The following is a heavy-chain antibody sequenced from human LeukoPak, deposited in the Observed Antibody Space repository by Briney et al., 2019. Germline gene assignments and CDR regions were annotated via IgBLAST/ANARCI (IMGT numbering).Heavy chain of an antibody. CDR1: GGSFSGYY. D-gene: IGHD6-19*01. Sequence: SETLSLTCAVYGGSFSGYYWSWIRQPPGKGLEWIGEINHSGSTNYNPSLKSRVTISVDTSKNQFSLKLSSVTAADTAVYYCASASVAGTWGDDDWGHNWFDPWGQGTLVTVSS. CDR3: ASASVAGTWGDDDWGHNWFDP. J-gene: IGHJ5*02. V-gene: IGHV4-34*01. CDR2: INHSGST.